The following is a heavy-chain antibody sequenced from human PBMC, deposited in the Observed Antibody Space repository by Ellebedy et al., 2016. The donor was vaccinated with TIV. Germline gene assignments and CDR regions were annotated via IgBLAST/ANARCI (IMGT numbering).Heavy chain of an antibody. V-gene: IGHV3-33*08. CDR1: GFTFSSYG. J-gene: IGHJ4*02. CDR3: ATTSGYGTGWYGRNDY. D-gene: IGHD6-19*01. CDR2: WYDGSNK. Sequence: PGGSLRLSCAASGFTFSSYGMHWVRQAPGKGLEWVAVWYDGSNKYYADSVKGRFTISRDNSESTLYLQMNSLRVEDTAVYYCATTSGYGTGWYGRNDYWGQGTLVTVSS.